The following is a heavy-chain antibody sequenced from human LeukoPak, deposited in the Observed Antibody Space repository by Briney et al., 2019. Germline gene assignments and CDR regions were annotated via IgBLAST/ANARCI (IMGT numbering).Heavy chain of an antibody. CDR1: GGTFSSYA. Sequence: SVKVSCKASGGTFSSYAISWVRQAPGQGLEWMGGIIPIFGTANYAQKFQGRVTITADKSTSTAYMELSSLRSEDTAVYYCAGSITMIGNYYYYYMDVWGKGTTVTVSS. CDR3: AGSITMIGNYYYYYMDV. D-gene: IGHD3-22*01. V-gene: IGHV1-69*06. CDR2: IIPIFGTA. J-gene: IGHJ6*03.